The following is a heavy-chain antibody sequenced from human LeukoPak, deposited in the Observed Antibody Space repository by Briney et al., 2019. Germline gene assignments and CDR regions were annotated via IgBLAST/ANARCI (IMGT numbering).Heavy chain of an antibody. V-gene: IGHV3-30*01. D-gene: IGHD1-7*01. CDR2: ISYDGSNK. CDR3: AGETTLIDY. Sequence: GGSLRLSCAASGFTFSSYAMHWVRQAPGKGLEWVAVISYDGSNKYYADSVKGRFTISRDNSKNTLYLQMNSLRAEDTAVYYCAGETTLIDYWGQGTLVTVSS. CDR1: GFTFSSYA. J-gene: IGHJ4*02.